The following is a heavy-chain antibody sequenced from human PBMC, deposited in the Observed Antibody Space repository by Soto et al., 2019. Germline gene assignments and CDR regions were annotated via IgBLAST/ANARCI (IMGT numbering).Heavy chain of an antibody. V-gene: IGHV3-23*01. D-gene: IGHD2-21*01. Sequence: EVQLLESGGDLVQPGGSLRLSCVASGFPVSGYAMAWVRQAPGKGLECISGISGSGKDKHYAESVKCRFTISRDNSKNTVYLQMDSLKAEDTALYYCAKEVTSCCYPGFDSWGQGTLVTVSS. CDR1: GFPVSGYA. CDR3: AKEVTSCCYPGFDS. CDR2: ISGSGKDK. J-gene: IGHJ4*02.